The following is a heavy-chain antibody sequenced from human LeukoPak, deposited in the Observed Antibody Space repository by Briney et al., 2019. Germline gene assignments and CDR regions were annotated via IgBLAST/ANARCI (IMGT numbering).Heavy chain of an antibody. CDR2: IVVGSGNT. J-gene: IGHJ4*02. CDR1: GFTFTSSA. V-gene: IGHV1-58*02. Sequence: GASVKVSCKASGFTFTSSAMQWVRQARGQRLEWIGWIVVGSGNTNYAQKFQERVTITRDMSTSTAYMELSSLRSEDTAVYYCVAVTPMGSGSYYRDYWGQGTLVTVSS. CDR3: VAVTPMGSGSYYRDY. D-gene: IGHD1-26*01.